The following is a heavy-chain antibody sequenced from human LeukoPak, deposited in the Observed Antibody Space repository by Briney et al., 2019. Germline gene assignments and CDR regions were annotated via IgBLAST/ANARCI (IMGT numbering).Heavy chain of an antibody. Sequence: ASVKASCKVSGYTLTELSMHWVRQAPGKGLEWMGGFDPEDGETIYAQKFQGRVTMTEDTSTDTAYMELSSLRSEDTVVYYCATPGIAAAGSYFQHWGQGTLVTVSS. J-gene: IGHJ1*01. D-gene: IGHD6-13*01. CDR3: ATPGIAAAGSYFQH. V-gene: IGHV1-24*01. CDR2: FDPEDGET. CDR1: GYTLTELS.